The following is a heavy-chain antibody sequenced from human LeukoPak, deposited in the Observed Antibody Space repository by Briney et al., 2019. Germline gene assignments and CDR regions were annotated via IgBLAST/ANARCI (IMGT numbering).Heavy chain of an antibody. J-gene: IGHJ4*02. CDR1: GFTFSSYA. V-gene: IGHV3-23*01. CDR3: AKRSYGSGSYYNFED. Sequence: GGSLRLSCAASGFTFSSYAMSWVRQAPGKGLEWVSAISGSGGSTYYADSVKGRFTISRDNSKNTLYLQMNSLRAEDTAVYYCAKRSYGSGSYYNFEDWGQGTLVTVSS. D-gene: IGHD3-10*01. CDR2: ISGSGGST.